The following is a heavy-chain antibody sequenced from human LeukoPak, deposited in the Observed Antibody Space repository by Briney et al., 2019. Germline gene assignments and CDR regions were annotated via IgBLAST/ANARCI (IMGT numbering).Heavy chain of an antibody. CDR2: IYYSGST. CDR1: GGSINSYY. Sequence: PSETLSLTCTVSGGSINSYYWNWIRQPPGKGLEWSGYIYYSGSTRYNPSLKSRVTISVDTSKKQFSLKLSSMTAADTAVYYCARDRKEWLRGPFDPWGQGTLVTVSS. D-gene: IGHD6-19*01. CDR3: ARDRKEWLRGPFDP. V-gene: IGHV4-59*01. J-gene: IGHJ5*02.